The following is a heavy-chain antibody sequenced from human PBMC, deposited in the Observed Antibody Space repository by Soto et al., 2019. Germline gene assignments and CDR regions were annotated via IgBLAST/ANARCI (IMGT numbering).Heavy chain of an antibody. CDR1: GGTFTNFT. CDR3: ASSITMIVVAYGMDV. CDR2: IIPIFSTT. V-gene: IGHV1-69*13. J-gene: IGHJ6*02. D-gene: IGHD3-22*01. Sequence: ASVKVSCKASGGTFTNFTIHWVRQAPGQGLEWMGGIIPIFSTTNYAQKFQGRVTITADESTRTAYMELSSLKSEDTAVYYCASSITMIVVAYGMDVWGQGATVTVSS.